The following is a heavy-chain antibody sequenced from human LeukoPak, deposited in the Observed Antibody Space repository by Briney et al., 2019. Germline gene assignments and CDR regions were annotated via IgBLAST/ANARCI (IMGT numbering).Heavy chain of an antibody. V-gene: IGHV4-39*01. D-gene: IGHD3-22*01. Sequence: SETLSLTCTVSGGSISSSSYYWGWIRQPPGKGLEWIGSIYYSGSTYYNPSLKSRVTISVDTSKNQFSLKLSSVTAADTAVYYCARRSPPAGYYDRSGYDNWFDPWGQGTLVTVSS. CDR3: ARRSPPAGYYDRSGYDNWFDP. CDR1: GGSISSSSYY. CDR2: IYYSGST. J-gene: IGHJ5*02.